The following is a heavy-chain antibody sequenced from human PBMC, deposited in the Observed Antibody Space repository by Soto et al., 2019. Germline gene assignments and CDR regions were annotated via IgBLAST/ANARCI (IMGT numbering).Heavy chain of an antibody. CDR3: ARQAAAGHTAVDV. D-gene: IGHD6-13*01. V-gene: IGHV5-51*01. Sequence: GESLKISCKGSGYSFTRYWIGWVRQMPGKGLEWMGIIYPGDSDTRYSPSFQGQVTISADKSISTAYLQWSSLKASDTAMYYCARQAAAGHTAVDVWGQGTTVTVSS. CDR2: IYPGDSDT. J-gene: IGHJ6*02. CDR1: GYSFTRYW.